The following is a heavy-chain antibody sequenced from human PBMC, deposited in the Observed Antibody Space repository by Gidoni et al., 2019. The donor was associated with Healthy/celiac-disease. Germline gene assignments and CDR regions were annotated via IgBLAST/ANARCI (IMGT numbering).Heavy chain of an antibody. CDR2: IIPIFGTA. CDR1: GGTFSSYA. Sequence: QVQLVQSGAEVKKPGSSVKVSCKASGGTFSSYAISWVRQAPGQGLEWMGGIIPIFGTANYAQKFQGRVTITAGESTSTAYMELSSLRSEDTAVYYCARDLGDNYGGYYYGMDVWGQGTTVTVSS. J-gene: IGHJ6*02. CDR3: ARDLGDNYGGYYYGMDV. V-gene: IGHV1-69*01. D-gene: IGHD3-10*01.